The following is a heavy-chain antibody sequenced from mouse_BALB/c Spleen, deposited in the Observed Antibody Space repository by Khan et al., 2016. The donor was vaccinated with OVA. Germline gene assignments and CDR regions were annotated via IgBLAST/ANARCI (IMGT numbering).Heavy chain of an antibody. D-gene: IGHD3-3*01. CDR2: IWAGGST. J-gene: IGHJ2*01. CDR3: ERSKDLARY. V-gene: IGHV2-9*02. Sequence: QVQLKESGPGLVAPSQSLSITCTVYGYSLNRYGVHWVRQPPGKGLEWLGLIWAGGSTNYHWALMSRLSISIDNSKSLVFLIMNSLHTDDTALYYCERSKDLARYWGQGTTLTVSS. CDR1: GYSLNRYG.